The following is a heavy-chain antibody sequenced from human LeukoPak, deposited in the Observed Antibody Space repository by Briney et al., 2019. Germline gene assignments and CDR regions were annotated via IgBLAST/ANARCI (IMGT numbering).Heavy chain of an antibody. V-gene: IGHV3-21*04. D-gene: IGHD3-9*01. CDR3: AGITTLTGYYRVRWFDP. CDR1: GFTFSSYG. J-gene: IGHJ5*02. Sequence: PGGSLRLSCAASGFTFSSYGMHWVRQAPGKGLEWVSSISSSSSYIYYADSVKGRFTISRDNAKNSLYLQMNSLRAEDTAVYYCAGITTLTGYYRVRWFDPWGQGTLVTVSS. CDR2: ISSSSSYI.